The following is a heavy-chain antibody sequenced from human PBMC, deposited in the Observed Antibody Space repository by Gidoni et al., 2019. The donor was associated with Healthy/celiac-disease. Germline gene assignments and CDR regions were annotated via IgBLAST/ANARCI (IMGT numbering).Heavy chain of an antibody. D-gene: IGHD6-19*01. CDR3: TRAYSSGWAPYYFDY. CDR2: IRSKAYGGTT. CDR1: GFTFGDYA. J-gene: IGHJ4*02. Sequence: EVQLLESGGGLVQPGRSLRLSCTASGFTFGDYAMSWFRQAPGKGLEWVGFIRSKAYGGTTEYAASVKGRFTISRDDSKSIAYLQMNSLKTEDTAVYYCTRAYSSGWAPYYFDYWGQGTLVTVSS. V-gene: IGHV3-49*03.